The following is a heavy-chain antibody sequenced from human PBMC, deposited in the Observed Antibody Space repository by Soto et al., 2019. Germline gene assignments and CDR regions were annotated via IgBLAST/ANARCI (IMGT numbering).Heavy chain of an antibody. J-gene: IGHJ6*02. D-gene: IGHD6-13*01. CDR1: GGSISSSSYY. CDR2: IYYSGST. V-gene: IGHV4-39*07. CDR3: ARGPYSSSWYAVPLYYYGMDV. Sequence: SETLSLTCTVSGGSISSSSYYWGWIRQPPGKGLEWIGSIYYSGSTYYNPSLKSRVTISVDTSKNQFSLKLSSVTAADTAVYYCARGPYSSSWYAVPLYYYGMDVRAQRTTVTVSS.